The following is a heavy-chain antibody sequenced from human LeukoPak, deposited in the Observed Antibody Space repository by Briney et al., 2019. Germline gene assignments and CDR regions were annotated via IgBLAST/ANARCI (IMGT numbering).Heavy chain of an antibody. CDR3: AGGYSGYRSDY. D-gene: IGHD5-12*01. V-gene: IGHV3-74*01. Sequence: GGSLRLSCAASGFIFSNYWMHWVRHAPGKGPVWVSRIKSDGTTTNYADSVKGRFTISRDNAKNTLYLQMNGLRVEDTAVYYCAGGYSGYRSDYWGQGTLVTVSS. CDR1: GFIFSNYW. J-gene: IGHJ4*02. CDR2: IKSDGTTT.